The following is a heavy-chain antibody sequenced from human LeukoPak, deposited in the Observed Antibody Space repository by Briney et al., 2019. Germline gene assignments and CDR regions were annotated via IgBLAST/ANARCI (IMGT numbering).Heavy chain of an antibody. J-gene: IGHJ4*02. CDR2: MNPNSGDT. Sequence: ASVKVSCKASVYTFTNFYIHWVRRAPGQGLEWMGWMNPNSGDTSYAREFQDRVTMTRDTSLTTAYMELSSLRSDDTAVYYCARRPINCIITNCYVDNWGQGTLITVSS. CDR3: ARRPINCIITNCYVDN. D-gene: IGHD2-2*01. CDR1: VYTFTNFY. V-gene: IGHV1-2*02.